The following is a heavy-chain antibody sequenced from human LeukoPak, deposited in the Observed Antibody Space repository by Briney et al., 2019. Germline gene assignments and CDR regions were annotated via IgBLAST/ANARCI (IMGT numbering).Heavy chain of an antibody. CDR1: GFTFSNHG. D-gene: IGHD3-10*01. CDR3: AKDDAWLRFGE. CDR2: ISPSGDIT. J-gene: IGHJ4*02. V-gene: IGHV3-23*01. Sequence: PGRSLRLSCAASGFTFSNHGMNWVRQPPGKGLEWVSGISPSGDITYYADSVKGRFTISRDNSKNTLYLEVISLTAEDTAVYYCAKDDAWLRFGEWSQGTLVTVSS.